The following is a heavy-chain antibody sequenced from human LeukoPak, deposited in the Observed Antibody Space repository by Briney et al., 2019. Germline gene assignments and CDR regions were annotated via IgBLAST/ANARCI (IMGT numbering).Heavy chain of an antibody. J-gene: IGHJ4*02. V-gene: IGHV3-11*06. Sequence: GGSLRLSCAASGFTFSDYYMSWIRQAPGKGLEWVSSLSSSSIYINHADSVKGRFTISRDNAKNSLYLQMNSLRAEDTAVYYCARVDYDISTGYQTYFKYWGQGTPVTVSS. CDR2: LSSSSIYI. CDR3: ARVDYDISTGYQTYFKY. CDR1: GFTFSDYY. D-gene: IGHD3-9*01.